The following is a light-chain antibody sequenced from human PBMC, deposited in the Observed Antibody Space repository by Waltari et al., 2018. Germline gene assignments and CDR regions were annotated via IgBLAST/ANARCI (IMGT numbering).Light chain of an antibody. V-gene: IGKV1-39*01. CDR1: QSISSY. CDR3: QQSYSTPPT. J-gene: IGKJ5*01. CDR2: AAS. Sequence: DIQMTQSPSSLSASVGDRVTITCRASQSISSYLNWYQQKPGKAPNSLISAASSLQSGAPSRFSGRGSGTDFTLTISSLQPEDFATYYCQQSYSTPPTFGQGTRLETK.